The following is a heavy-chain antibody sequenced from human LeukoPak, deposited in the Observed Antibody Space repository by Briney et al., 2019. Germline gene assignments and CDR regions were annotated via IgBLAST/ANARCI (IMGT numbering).Heavy chain of an antibody. J-gene: IGHJ4*02. CDR1: GYTFTGYY. V-gene: IGHV1-2*02. Sequence: ASVKVSCKASGYTFTGYYMHWVRQAPGEGLEWMGWINPNSGGTNYAQKFQGRVTMTRDTSISTAYVELSRLRSDDTAVYYCARGDDWNGLFDYWGQGTLVTVSS. CDR3: ARGDDWNGLFDY. CDR2: INPNSGGT. D-gene: IGHD1-1*01.